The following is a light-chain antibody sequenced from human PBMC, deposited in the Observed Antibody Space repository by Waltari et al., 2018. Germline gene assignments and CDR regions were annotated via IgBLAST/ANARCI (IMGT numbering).Light chain of an antibody. CDR1: SSYVGNYKL. Sequence: QSALTQPASVSGSPGQSITISCTGTSSYVGNYKLVSWYQQHPGKAPKLIIYAVSKRPSGVFDRFSGSRSGDMASLTICGLQPEDEAEYFCSSYAGASKGVFGGGTKVTVL. J-gene: IGLJ2*01. V-gene: IGLV2-23*02. CDR2: AVS. CDR3: SSYAGASKGV.